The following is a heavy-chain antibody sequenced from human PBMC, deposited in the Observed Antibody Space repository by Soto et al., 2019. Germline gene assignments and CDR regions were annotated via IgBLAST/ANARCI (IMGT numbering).Heavy chain of an antibody. Sequence: SETLSLTCAVYGGSFSGYYWSWIRQPPGKGLEWIGEINHSGSTNYNPSLKSRVTISVDTSKNQFSLKLSSVTAADTAVYYCARAPPSSGSFDYWGQGTLVTVSS. CDR1: GGSFSGYY. D-gene: IGHD3-10*01. V-gene: IGHV4-34*01. J-gene: IGHJ4*02. CDR2: INHSGST. CDR3: ARAPPSSGSFDY.